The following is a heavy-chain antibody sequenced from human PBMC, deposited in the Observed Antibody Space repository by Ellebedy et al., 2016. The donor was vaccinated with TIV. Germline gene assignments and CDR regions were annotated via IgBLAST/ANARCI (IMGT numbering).Heavy chain of an antibody. J-gene: IGHJ4*02. Sequence: MPSETLSLTCSVSRGSISSYYWSWIRQPPGKGLEWIGDIFHSGNTNYNPSLKSRVTMSLDTSKNQFSLNLNSVTAADTAVYYCARQQDDSSGWVMYYFDYWGQGTLVTVSS. D-gene: IGHD3-22*01. CDR2: IFHSGNT. CDR1: RGSISSYY. CDR3: ARQQDDSSGWVMYYFDY. V-gene: IGHV4-59*08.